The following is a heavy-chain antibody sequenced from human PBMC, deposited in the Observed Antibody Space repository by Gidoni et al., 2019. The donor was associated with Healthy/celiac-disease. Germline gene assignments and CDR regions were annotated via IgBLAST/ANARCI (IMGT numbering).Heavy chain of an antibody. CDR2: IIPIFGTA. D-gene: IGHD3-3*01. CDR1: GGTFSSYA. J-gene: IGHJ5*02. CDR3: ARENKYYDFWSGYLGSWFDP. Sequence: VQPVQSGAEVKKPGSSVKVSCKASGGTFSSYAISWVRQAPGQGLEWMGGIIPIFGTANYAQKFQGRVTITADESTSTAYMELSSLISEDTAVYYCARENKYYDFWSGYLGSWFDPWGQGTLVTVSS. V-gene: IGHV1-69*01.